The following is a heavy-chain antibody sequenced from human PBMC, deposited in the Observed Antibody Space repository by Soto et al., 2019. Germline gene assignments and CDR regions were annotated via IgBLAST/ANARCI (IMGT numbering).Heavy chain of an antibody. CDR3: ARAFRGSTSCHGGNIDY. J-gene: IGHJ4*02. Sequence: EVQLLESGGGLVQPGGSLRLSCAASGFTFSSNAMSWVRQAPGKGLEWVSAISEGGGSTYYADSVKGRLTISRDNSKNTLYLQMNSLRAEDTALYYCARAFRGSTSCHGGNIDYWGQGTLVTVSS. V-gene: IGHV3-23*01. CDR2: ISEGGGST. D-gene: IGHD2-2*01. CDR1: GFTFSSNA.